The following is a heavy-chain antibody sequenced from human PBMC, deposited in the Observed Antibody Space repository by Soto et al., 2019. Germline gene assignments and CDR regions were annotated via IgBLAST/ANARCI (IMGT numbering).Heavy chain of an antibody. J-gene: IGHJ3*01. Sequence: SETLSLTCTVSGGSISSGNYYWSWIRQPPGKGLEWIGYIYYSGSTNYNPSLKSRVTISVDTSKNQFSLKLSSVTAADTAVYYCARVWGGAFDFWGQGTMVTVSS. CDR2: IYYSGST. CDR1: GGSISSGNYY. D-gene: IGHD3-10*01. CDR3: ARVWGGAFDF. V-gene: IGHV4-61*01.